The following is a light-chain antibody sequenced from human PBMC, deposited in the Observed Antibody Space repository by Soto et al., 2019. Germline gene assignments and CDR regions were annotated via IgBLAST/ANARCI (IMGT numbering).Light chain of an antibody. CDR1: QSLLYTSNNKYY. CDR2: WAS. V-gene: IGKV4-1*01. CDR3: QQYYLTPYT. J-gene: IGKJ2*01. Sequence: IVLTQSPDSLAVSLGERATINCKSDQSLLYTSNNKYYLAWYQHKAGQSPKLLIHWASARDSGVPDRFSGSGAGTDFTHTINSLQAEDVAVYYCQQYYLTPYTFGLWTKLELK.